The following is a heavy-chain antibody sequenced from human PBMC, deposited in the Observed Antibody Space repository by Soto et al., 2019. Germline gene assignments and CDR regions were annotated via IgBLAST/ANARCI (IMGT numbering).Heavy chain of an antibody. D-gene: IGHD1-26*01. CDR3: AREDRVGVAHFDY. J-gene: IGHJ4*02. Sequence: SETLSLTCTVSGGSISSYYWSWIRQPPGKGLEWIGYIYYSGITNYNPSLKSRVTISVDTSKNQFSLKLSSVTAADTAVYYCAREDRVGVAHFDYWGQGTLVTVS. V-gene: IGHV4-59*01. CDR1: GGSISSYY. CDR2: IYYSGIT.